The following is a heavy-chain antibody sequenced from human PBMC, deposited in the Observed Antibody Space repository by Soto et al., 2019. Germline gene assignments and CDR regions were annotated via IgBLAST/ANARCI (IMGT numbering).Heavy chain of an antibody. CDR2: IWYDGSNK. V-gene: IGHV3-33*01. CDR1: GFTFSSYG. Sequence: QVQLVESGGGVVQPGRSLRLSCAASGFTFSSYGMHWVRQAPGKGLEWVAVIWYDGSNKYYADSVKGRFTISRDNSKNALYLQMNSLRAESTAVYYCASGRFDYGDYDAFYFDYWGQGTLVTVSS. CDR3: ASGRFDYGDYDAFYFDY. D-gene: IGHD4-17*01. J-gene: IGHJ4*02.